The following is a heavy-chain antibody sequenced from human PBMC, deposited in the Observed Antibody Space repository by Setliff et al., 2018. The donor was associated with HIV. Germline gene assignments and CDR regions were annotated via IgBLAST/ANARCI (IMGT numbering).Heavy chain of an antibody. Sequence: SETLSLTCTVSGRSLSSGDYHWNWRRQHPGEGLEWVSYIRYSERTNLNPSLKGRVTISVDTSKNQFSLKLSSVTAADTAFYYCASMGYHNSGRYFGNFDYWGQGMLVTVSS. CDR2: IRYSERT. CDR3: ASMGYHNSGRYFGNFDY. V-gene: IGHV4-31*03. D-gene: IGHD3-10*01. CDR1: GRSLSSGDYH. J-gene: IGHJ4*02.